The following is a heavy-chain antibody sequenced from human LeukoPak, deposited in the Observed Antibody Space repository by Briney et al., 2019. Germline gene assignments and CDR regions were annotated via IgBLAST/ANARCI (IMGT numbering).Heavy chain of an antibody. CDR3: ARYLRGSSCYDY. CDR1: GGSLSSYY. Sequence: PSETLSLTCTVSGGSLSSYYWSWIRQPPGKGLEWIGYIYYSGSTSYNPSLKSRVTISVDTSKNQFSLKLTSVTAADTALYYCARYLRGSSCYDYWGQGTLVTVSS. V-gene: IGHV4-59*01. CDR2: IYYSGST. J-gene: IGHJ4*02. D-gene: IGHD2-2*01.